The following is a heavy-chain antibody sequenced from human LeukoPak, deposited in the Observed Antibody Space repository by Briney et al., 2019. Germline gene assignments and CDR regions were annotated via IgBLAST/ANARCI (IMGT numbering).Heavy chain of an antibody. Sequence: GGSLRLSCAASGFTFSSYAMSWVRQAPGKGLEWVSAISGSGGSTYYADSVKGRFTISRDNSKNTLYLQMNSLRAEDTAVYYCAKAGISTTVTTTFDYWGQGTLFTVSS. D-gene: IGHD4-17*01. J-gene: IGHJ4*02. CDR2: ISGSGGST. V-gene: IGHV3-23*01. CDR1: GFTFSSYA. CDR3: AKAGISTTVTTTFDY.